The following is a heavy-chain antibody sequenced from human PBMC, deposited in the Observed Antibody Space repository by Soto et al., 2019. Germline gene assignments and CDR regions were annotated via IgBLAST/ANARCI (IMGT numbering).Heavy chain of an antibody. CDR1: GYTFTSYG. CDR2: ISAYNGNT. CDR3: ARDVPGYSSSWYPGY. V-gene: IGHV1-18*01. J-gene: IGHJ4*02. Sequence: GASVKVSCKASGYTFTSYGISWVRQAPGQGLEWMGWISAYNGNTNYAQKLQGRVTMTTDTSTSTAYMELRSLRSDDTAVYYCARDVPGYSSSWYPGYWGQGTLVTVSS. D-gene: IGHD6-13*01.